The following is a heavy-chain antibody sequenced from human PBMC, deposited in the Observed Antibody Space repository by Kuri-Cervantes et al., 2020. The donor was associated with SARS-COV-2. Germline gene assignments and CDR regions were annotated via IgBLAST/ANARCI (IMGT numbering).Heavy chain of an antibody. V-gene: IGHV1-2*02. CDR3: ARVVVPAANRDSYYMDV. CDR2: INPNSGGT. D-gene: IGHD2-2*01. CDR1: GYTFTGYY. Sequence: ASVKDSCKASGYTFTGYYMHWMRQAPGQGLEWMGWINPNSGGTSYAQKFQGRVTMTRDTSISTAYMELSRRRSDDTAVYYCARVVVPAANRDSYYMDVWGKGTVVTVSS. J-gene: IGHJ6*03.